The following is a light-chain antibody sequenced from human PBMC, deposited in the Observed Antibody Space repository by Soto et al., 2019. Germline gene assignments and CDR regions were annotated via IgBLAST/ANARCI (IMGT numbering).Light chain of an antibody. Sequence: EIVMAQSPATLSVSPGERATLSCRASQYVLTNLAWYQQKPGQSPRLLIYRASTRATGVPARFSGSGSGTEFTLTISSLQSEDFAVYYCQQYNNWPKMFGQGTKVDI. J-gene: IGKJ1*01. V-gene: IGKV3-15*01. CDR2: RAS. CDR3: QQYNNWPKM. CDR1: QYVLTN.